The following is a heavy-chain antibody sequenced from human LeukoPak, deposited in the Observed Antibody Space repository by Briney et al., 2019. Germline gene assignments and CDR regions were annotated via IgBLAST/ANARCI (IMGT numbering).Heavy chain of an antibody. D-gene: IGHD6-6*01. V-gene: IGHV4-61*05. Sequence: SETLSLTCTVSGGSISSSSYYWGWIRQPPGKGLEWIGYIYYSGSTNYNPSLKSRVTIPVDTSKNQFSLKLSSVTAADTAVYYCARSSRAARPSSAFDIWGQGTMVTVSS. CDR2: IYYSGST. CDR1: GGSISSSSYY. CDR3: ARSSRAARPSSAFDI. J-gene: IGHJ3*02.